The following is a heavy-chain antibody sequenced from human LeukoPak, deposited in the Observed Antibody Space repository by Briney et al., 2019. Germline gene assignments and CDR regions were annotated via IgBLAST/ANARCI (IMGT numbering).Heavy chain of an antibody. Sequence: ASVKVSCKASGYTFTSYGISWVRQAPGQGLEWMGWISAYNGNTNYAQKLQGRVTMTTDTSTSTAYMGLRSLRSDDTAVYYCARDKNSGYSSSSSIWGQGTMVTVSS. J-gene: IGHJ3*02. CDR2: ISAYNGNT. CDR3: ARDKNSGYSSSSSI. CDR1: GYTFTSYG. V-gene: IGHV1-18*01. D-gene: IGHD6-13*01.